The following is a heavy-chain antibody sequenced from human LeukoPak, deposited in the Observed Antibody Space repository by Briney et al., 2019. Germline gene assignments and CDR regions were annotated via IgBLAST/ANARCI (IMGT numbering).Heavy chain of an antibody. Sequence: SETLSLTCTVSGGSISSGGYYWSWIRQPPGTGLEWIGYIYYSGSTNYNPSLKSRVTISIDTSKNQFSLKLSSVTAADTAVYYCARGDYGDYEQTYYFDYWGQGTLVTVSS. J-gene: IGHJ4*02. V-gene: IGHV4-61*08. CDR3: ARGDYGDYEQTYYFDY. D-gene: IGHD4-17*01. CDR1: GGSISSGGYY. CDR2: IYYSGST.